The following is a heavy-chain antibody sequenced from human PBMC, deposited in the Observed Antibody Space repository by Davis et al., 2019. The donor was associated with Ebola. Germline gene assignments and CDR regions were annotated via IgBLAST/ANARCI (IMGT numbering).Heavy chain of an antibody. CDR3: ARYTNNWNDRNWFDP. J-gene: IGHJ5*02. V-gene: IGHV3-53*04. CDR2: IYSGGST. D-gene: IGHD1-20*01. CDR1: GFTVSSNY. Sequence: GGSLRLSCAASGFTVSSNYMSWVHQAPGKGLEWVSVIYSGGSTYYADSVKGRFTISRHNSKNTLYLQMNSLRAEDTAVYYCARYTNNWNDRNWFDPWGQGTLVTVSS.